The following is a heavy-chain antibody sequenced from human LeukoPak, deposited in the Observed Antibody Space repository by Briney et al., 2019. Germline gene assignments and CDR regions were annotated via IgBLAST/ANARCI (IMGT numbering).Heavy chain of an antibody. V-gene: IGHV1-18*01. D-gene: IGHD4-17*01. J-gene: IGHJ4*02. CDR2: ISAYNGNT. Sequence: ASVKVSCKASGYTSTSYGISWVRQAPGQGLEWMGWISAYNGNTNYAQKLQGRVTMTTDTSTSTAYMELRSLRSDDTAVYYCAREKYPPVTRAFDYWGQGTLVTVSS. CDR3: AREKYPPVTRAFDY. CDR1: GYTSTSYG.